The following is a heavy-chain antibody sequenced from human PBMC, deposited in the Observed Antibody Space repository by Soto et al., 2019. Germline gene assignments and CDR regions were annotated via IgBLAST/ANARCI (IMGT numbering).Heavy chain of an antibody. V-gene: IGHV4-61*01. J-gene: IGHJ4*02. D-gene: IGHD6-19*01. CDR3: ARDRVAGPLMGY. Sequence: QVQLQESGPGLVKPSETQSLTCTVSGGSVSSGSYYWSWIRQPPGKGLEWIGYIYYSGSTNYNPSLKSRVTISVDTSKNQFSLKLSSVTAADTAVYYCARDRVAGPLMGYWGQGTLVTVSS. CDR1: GGSVSSGSYY. CDR2: IYYSGST.